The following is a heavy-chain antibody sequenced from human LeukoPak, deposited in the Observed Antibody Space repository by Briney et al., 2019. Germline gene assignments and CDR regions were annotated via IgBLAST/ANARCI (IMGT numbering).Heavy chain of an antibody. CDR1: GFTFSSYS. J-gene: IGHJ4*02. Sequence: GGSLRLSCAASGFTFSSYSMNWVRQAPGKGLKWVSCISSSSSYTYYADSVKGRFTISRDNAKNSLYLQMNSLRAEDTAVYYCARDCSSTSCPFDYWGQGTLVTVSS. V-gene: IGHV3-21*01. CDR3: ARDCSSTSCPFDY. D-gene: IGHD2-2*01. CDR2: ISSSSSYT.